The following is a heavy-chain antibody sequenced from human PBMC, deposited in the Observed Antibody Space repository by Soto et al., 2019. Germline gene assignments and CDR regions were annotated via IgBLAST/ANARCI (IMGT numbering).Heavy chain of an antibody. CDR3: ASRLVAGVVVTPFDY. Sequence: QVQLVQSGAGVKKPGSSVKVSCKASGGTFSSYAISWVRQAPGQGLEWMGGIIPLFGTANYAQKFQGRVTITADQSTTTASMELGSLRSVDTAVYCWASRLVAGVVVTPFDYWGQVTLVTVSS. J-gene: IGHJ4*02. V-gene: IGHV1-69*12. D-gene: IGHD3-22*01. CDR2: IIPLFGTA. CDR1: GGTFSSYA.